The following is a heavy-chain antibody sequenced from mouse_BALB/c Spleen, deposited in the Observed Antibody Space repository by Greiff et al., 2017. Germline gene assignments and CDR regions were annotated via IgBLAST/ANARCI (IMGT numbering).Heavy chain of an antibody. D-gene: IGHD1-2*01. CDR1: GYTFTSYW. V-gene: IGHV1S22*01. J-gene: IGHJ4*01. CDR2: IYPGSGST. Sequence: LQQPGSELVRPGASVKLSCKASGYTFTSYWMHWVKQRPGQGLEWIGNIYPGSGSTNYDEKFKSKATLTVDTSSSTAYMQLSSLTSEDSAVYYCARVGLLRLQGAMDYWGQGTSVTVSS. CDR3: ARVGLLRLQGAMDY.